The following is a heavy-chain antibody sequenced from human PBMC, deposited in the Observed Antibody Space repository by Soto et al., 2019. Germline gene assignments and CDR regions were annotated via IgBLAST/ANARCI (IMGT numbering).Heavy chain of an antibody. V-gene: IGHV3-23*01. CDR1: GFTFKNYA. CDR3: AKVDTEMLTNYYYAMGV. Sequence: PGGSLRLSCXASGFTFKNYAMSWVRQAPGKGLEWVSGISDSGGSTYYADSVKGRFTISRDNSRHMFYVQMNSLRAEDTAVYYCAKVDTEMLTNYYYAMGVWGQGTTVTVSS. D-gene: IGHD5-18*01. CDR2: ISDSGGST. J-gene: IGHJ6*02.